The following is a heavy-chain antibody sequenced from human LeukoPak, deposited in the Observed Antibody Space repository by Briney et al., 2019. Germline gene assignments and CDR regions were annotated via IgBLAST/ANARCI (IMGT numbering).Heavy chain of an antibody. CDR1: RYTFTSYG. CDR2: ICAYNGNT. D-gene: IGHD3-16*02. V-gene: IGHV1-18*01. Sequence: ASVKVSCQASRYTFTSYGISGVRQAPGQGLEWMGWICAYNGNTNYARKLQSRVTMTADTSTSTAYRELRSLRSDDTAVYYCARDNDYVWGSYRRYLDYWGQGTLVTVSS. CDR3: ARDNDYVWGSYRRYLDY. J-gene: IGHJ4*02.